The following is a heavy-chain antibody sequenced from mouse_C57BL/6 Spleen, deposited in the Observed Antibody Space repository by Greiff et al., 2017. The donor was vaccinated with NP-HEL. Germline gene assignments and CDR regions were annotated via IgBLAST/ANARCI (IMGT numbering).Heavy chain of an antibody. CDR2: IDPSDSYT. D-gene: IGHD1-1*01. Sequence: QVQLQQPGAELVMPGASVKLSCKASGYTFTSYWMHWVKQRPGQGLEWIGEIDPSDSYTNYNQKFKGKSTLTVDKSSSTAYMQLSSLTSEDSAVYYCARAVVATNVDYWGQGTTLTVSS. V-gene: IGHV1-69*01. CDR1: GYTFTSYW. CDR3: ARAVVATNVDY. J-gene: IGHJ2*01.